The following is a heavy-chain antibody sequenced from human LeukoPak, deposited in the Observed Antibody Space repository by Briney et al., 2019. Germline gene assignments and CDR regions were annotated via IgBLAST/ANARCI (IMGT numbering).Heavy chain of an antibody. CDR3: ARDFWSGYSHYYGMDV. J-gene: IGHJ6*02. CDR2: ISAYNGNT. D-gene: IGHD3-3*01. Sequence: GSVKVSCKASGYTFTSYGISWVRQPPGQGLEWMGWISAYNGNTNYAQKLQGRVTMTTDTSTSTAYMELRSLRSDDAAVYYCARDFWSGYSHYYGMDVWGQGTTVTVSS. CDR1: GYTFTSYG. V-gene: IGHV1-18*01.